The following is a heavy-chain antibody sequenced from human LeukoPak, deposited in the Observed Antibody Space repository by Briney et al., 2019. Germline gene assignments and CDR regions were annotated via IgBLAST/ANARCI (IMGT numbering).Heavy chain of an antibody. J-gene: IGHJ4*02. D-gene: IGHD2-2*02. CDR1: GGSFSGYY. CDR2: INHSGST. CDR3: ARRCSSTSCYIYFDY. V-gene: IGHV4-34*01. Sequence: PSETLSLTCAVYGGSFSGYYWSWIRQPPGKGLEWIGEINHSGSTNYNPSLKSRVTISVDTSKNQFPLKLTSVTAADTAVYYCARRCSSTSCYIYFDYWGQGTLVTVSS.